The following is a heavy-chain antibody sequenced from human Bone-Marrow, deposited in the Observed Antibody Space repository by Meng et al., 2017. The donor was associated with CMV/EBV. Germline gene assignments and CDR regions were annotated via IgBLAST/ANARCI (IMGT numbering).Heavy chain of an antibody. CDR3: ARQSMIRVLTDAFDI. Sequence: GGSLRLSCAASGFTFSSYEMNWVRQAPGKGLEWVSYISSSGSTIYYADSVKGRFTISRDNAKNSLYLQMNSLRAEDTAVYYCARQSMIRVLTDAFDIWGQGTRVTVSS. J-gene: IGHJ3*02. CDR2: ISSSGSTI. CDR1: GFTFSSYE. D-gene: IGHD3-22*01. V-gene: IGHV3-48*03.